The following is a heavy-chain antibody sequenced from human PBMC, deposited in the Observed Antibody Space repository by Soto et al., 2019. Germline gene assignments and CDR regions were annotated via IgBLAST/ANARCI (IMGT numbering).Heavy chain of an antibody. D-gene: IGHD3-3*01. Sequence: QVQLVQSGAEVKKPGASVKVSCKASGYTFTSYDINWVRQATGQGLEWMGWMNPKSGNTGYAQKFQGRVTMTRNTSISTAYMELSSLRSEATAVYYCASSSPVNYDFWSGLAMDVWGQGTTITVSS. J-gene: IGHJ6*02. CDR2: MNPKSGNT. CDR3: ASSSPVNYDFWSGLAMDV. CDR1: GYTFTSYD. V-gene: IGHV1-8*01.